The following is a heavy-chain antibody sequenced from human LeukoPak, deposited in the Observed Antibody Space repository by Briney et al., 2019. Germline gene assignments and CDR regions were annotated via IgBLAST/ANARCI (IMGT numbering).Heavy chain of an antibody. J-gene: IGHJ5*02. CDR3: ARGKYYDFWSGYQGFDP. D-gene: IGHD3-3*01. CDR1: GGSFSGYY. CDR2: INHSGST. V-gene: IGHV4-34*01. Sequence: SETLSLTCAVYGGSFSGYYWSWIRQPPGKGLEWIGEINHSGSTNYNPPLKSRVTISVDTSKNQFSLKLSSVTAADTAVYYCARGKYYDFWSGYQGFDPWGQGTLVTVSS.